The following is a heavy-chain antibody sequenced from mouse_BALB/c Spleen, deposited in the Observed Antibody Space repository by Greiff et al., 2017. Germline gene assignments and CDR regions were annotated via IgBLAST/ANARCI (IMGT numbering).Heavy chain of an antibody. Sequence: VKLMESGPGLVAPSQSLSITCTVSGFSLTSYGVHWVRQPPGKGLEWLGVIWAGGSTNYNSALMSRLSISKDNSKSQVFLKMNSLQTDDTAMYYCARDIDGSSPAWFAYWGQGTLVTVSA. CDR1: GFSLTSYG. J-gene: IGHJ3*01. CDR3: ARDIDGSSPAWFAY. D-gene: IGHD1-1*01. CDR2: IWAGGST. V-gene: IGHV2-9*02.